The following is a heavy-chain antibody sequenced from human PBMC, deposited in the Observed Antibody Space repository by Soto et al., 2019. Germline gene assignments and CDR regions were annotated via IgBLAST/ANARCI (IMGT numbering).Heavy chain of an antibody. CDR3: ATNGNLPDYVLAFDI. CDR1: GYTLTELS. J-gene: IGHJ3*02. D-gene: IGHD4-17*01. CDR2: FDPEDGET. Sequence: ASVKVSCKVSGYTLTELSMHWVRQAPGKGLEWMGGFDPEDGETIYAQKFQGRVTMTEDTSTDTAYMELSSLRSEDTAVYYCATNGNLPDYVLAFDIWGQGTMVTVS. V-gene: IGHV1-24*01.